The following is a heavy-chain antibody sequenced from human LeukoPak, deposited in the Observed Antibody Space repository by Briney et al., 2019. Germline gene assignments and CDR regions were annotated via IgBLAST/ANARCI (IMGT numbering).Heavy chain of an antibody. CDR3: AKRGNPAVGHHYLDV. CDR1: GFTFSSYD. D-gene: IGHD2-2*01. J-gene: IGHJ6*03. V-gene: IGHV3-23*01. Sequence: GGSLRLSCAASGFTFSSYDMSWVRQAPGKGLEWVSSITLSGGSTIYADSVKGRFTISRDNSKNTLYLQMNSLGAEDTAVYYCAKRGNPAVGHHYLDVWGEGTTVSVSS. CDR2: ITLSGGST.